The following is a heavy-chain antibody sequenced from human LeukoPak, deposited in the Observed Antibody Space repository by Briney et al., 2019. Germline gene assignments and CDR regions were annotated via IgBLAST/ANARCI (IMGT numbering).Heavy chain of an antibody. CDR1: GGTFSSYA. J-gene: IGHJ4*02. Sequence: GTSVKVSCKASGGTFSSYAISWVRQAPGQGLEWMGRIIPIFGIANYAQKFQGRVTITADKSTSTAYMELSSLRSEDTAVCYCARAYCGGDCYAPFDYWGQGTLVTVSS. V-gene: IGHV1-69*04. CDR2: IIPIFGIA. D-gene: IGHD2-21*02. CDR3: ARAYCGGDCYAPFDY.